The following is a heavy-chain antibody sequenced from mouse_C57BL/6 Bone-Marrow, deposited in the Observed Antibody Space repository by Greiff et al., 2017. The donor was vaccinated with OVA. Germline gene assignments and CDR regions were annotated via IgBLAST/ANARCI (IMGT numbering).Heavy chain of an antibody. V-gene: IGHV1-7*01. CDR3: ARTSVGRVAWFAY. D-gene: IGHD4-1*01. J-gene: IGHJ3*01. CDR1: GYTFTSYW. CDR2: INPSSGYT. Sequence: QVQLQQSGAELAKPGASVKLSCKASGYTFTSYWMHWVKQRPGQGLEWIGYINPSSGYTKYNQKFKDKATLTADKSSSTAYMQLSSLTYEDSAVYYCARTSVGRVAWFAYWGQGTLVTVSA.